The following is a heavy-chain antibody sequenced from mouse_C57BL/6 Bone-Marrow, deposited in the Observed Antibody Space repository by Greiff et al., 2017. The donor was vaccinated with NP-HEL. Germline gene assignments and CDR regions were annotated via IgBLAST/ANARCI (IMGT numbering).Heavy chain of an antibody. Sequence: VKLMESGPGLVQPSQSLSITCTVSGFSLTSYGVHWVRQSPGKGLEWLGVIWSGGSTDYNAAFISRLSISKDNSKSQVFFKMNSLQADDTAIYYCARERTVVAHYYAMDYWGQGTSVTVSS. D-gene: IGHD1-1*01. V-gene: IGHV2-2*01. CDR2: IWSGGST. CDR3: ARERTVVAHYYAMDY. CDR1: GFSLTSYG. J-gene: IGHJ4*01.